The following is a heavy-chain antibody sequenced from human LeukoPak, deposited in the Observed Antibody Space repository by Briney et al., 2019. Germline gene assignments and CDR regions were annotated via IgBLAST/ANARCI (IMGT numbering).Heavy chain of an antibody. CDR3: TKDRGTTGPYDY. D-gene: IGHD2-2*01. CDR2: ISSGSGYI. Sequence: GGSLRLSCAASGFTFSSYSMNWVRQAPGKGLEWVSSISSGSGYIYYGDSVKGRFTVSRDNAKKSLYLQMNSLRADDTAMYYCTKDRGTTGPYDYWGQGILVTVSS. CDR1: GFTFSSYS. J-gene: IGHJ4*02. V-gene: IGHV3-21*01.